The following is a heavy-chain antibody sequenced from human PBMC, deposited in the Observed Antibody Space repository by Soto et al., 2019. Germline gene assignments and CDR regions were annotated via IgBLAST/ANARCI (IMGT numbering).Heavy chain of an antibody. Sequence: QVQLQESGPGLVKPSQTLSLTCTVSGGSISSGDYYWSWIRQPPGKGLEWIGYIYYSGSTYYNPSRKSRVTVSVGSSTNQFSLKLSSVTAADTAVYYCARVTGDYEVRDVWGQGTTVTVSS. CDR3: ARVTGDYEVRDV. CDR1: GGSISSGDYY. CDR2: IYYSGST. D-gene: IGHD4-17*01. J-gene: IGHJ6*02. V-gene: IGHV4-30-4*01.